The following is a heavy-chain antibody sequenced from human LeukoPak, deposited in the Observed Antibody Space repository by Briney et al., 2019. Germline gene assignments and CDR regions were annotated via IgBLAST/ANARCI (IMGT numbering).Heavy chain of an antibody. D-gene: IGHD3-3*01. Sequence: SETLSLTCTVSGGSISSYYWSWIRQPAGKGLEWIGRIYTSGSTNYNPSLKSGVTMSVDTSKNQFSLKLSSVTAADTAVYYCARDKRVLAYTIFGVVIGAPYYFDYWGQGTLVTVSS. CDR2: IYTSGST. V-gene: IGHV4-4*07. CDR3: ARDKRVLAYTIFGVVIGAPYYFDY. CDR1: GGSISSYY. J-gene: IGHJ4*02.